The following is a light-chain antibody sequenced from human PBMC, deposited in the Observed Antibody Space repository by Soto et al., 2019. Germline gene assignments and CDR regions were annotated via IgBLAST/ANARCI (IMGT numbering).Light chain of an antibody. Sequence: QTVVTQTPSASGTPGQRVTISCSGSSANLGSHPVDWYQQLPGTAPKLLIYTNDQRPSGVPDRFSGSKSGTSASLAISGLQSEDEADYYCSTWDDSLNGPVFGGGTQLTVL. CDR2: TND. CDR3: STWDDSLNGPV. CDR1: SANLGSHP. J-gene: IGLJ3*02. V-gene: IGLV1-44*01.